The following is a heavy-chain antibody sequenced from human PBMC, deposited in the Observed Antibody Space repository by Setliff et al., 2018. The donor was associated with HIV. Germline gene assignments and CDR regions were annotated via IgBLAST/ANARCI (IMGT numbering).Heavy chain of an antibody. Sequence: SSETLSLTCKVSGDSIDSSYYYWAWIRQPPGRGLEWIGTVFNSGSTYYTPSLKSRFTISRDSSKNSLHLQMNNLGADDTAVYFCARDPMRATNSLTYWFFDYWGQGALVTVSS. D-gene: IGHD2-8*01. CDR3: ARDPMRATNSLTYWFFDY. V-gene: IGHV4-39*02. CDR1: GDSIDSSYYY. J-gene: IGHJ4*02. CDR2: VFNSGST.